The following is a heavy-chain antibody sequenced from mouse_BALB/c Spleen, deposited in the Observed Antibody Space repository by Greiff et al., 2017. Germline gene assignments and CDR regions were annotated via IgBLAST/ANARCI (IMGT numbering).Heavy chain of an antibody. D-gene: IGHD2-14*01. Sequence: EVKLMESGGDLVKPGGSLKLSCAASGFTFSSYGMSWVRQTPDKRLEWVATISSGGSYTYYPDSVKGRFTISRDNAKNTLYLQMSSLKSEDTAMYYCARREEVRRGDYYAMDYWGQGTSVTVSS. V-gene: IGHV5-6*02. CDR2: ISSGGSYT. J-gene: IGHJ4*01. CDR1: GFTFSSYG. CDR3: ARREEVRRGDYYAMDY.